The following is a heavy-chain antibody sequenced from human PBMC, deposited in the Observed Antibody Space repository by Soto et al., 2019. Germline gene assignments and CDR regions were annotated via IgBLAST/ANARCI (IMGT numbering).Heavy chain of an antibody. CDR2: ISYDGSNK. Sequence: GGSLRLSCAASGFTFSSYGMHWVRQAPGKGLEWVAVISYDGSNKYYADSVKGRFTISRDNSKNTLYLQMNSLRAEDTAVYYCAKEFYYYDSSGYQHHYYYYGMDVWGQGTTVTVSS. J-gene: IGHJ6*02. CDR1: GFTFSSYG. CDR3: AKEFYYYDSSGYQHHYYYYGMDV. D-gene: IGHD3-22*01. V-gene: IGHV3-30*18.